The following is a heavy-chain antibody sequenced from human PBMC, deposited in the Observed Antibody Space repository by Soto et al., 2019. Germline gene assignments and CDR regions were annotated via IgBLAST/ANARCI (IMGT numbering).Heavy chain of an antibody. CDR3: ARESGGATATLDYYYFYMDV. D-gene: IGHD5-12*01. CDR2: INPNGGAT. CDR1: GDSFNDYY. Sequence: VQLAQSGAEVQKPGASVKVSCKTSGDSFNDYYIHWVRQAPGQGLEWMGWINPNGGATKYAQKFQDRVTVTRDTSIRTVYMELSSLRSDDTAVYYCARESGGATATLDYYYFYMDVWGKGTTVTVSS. V-gene: IGHV1-2*02. J-gene: IGHJ6*03.